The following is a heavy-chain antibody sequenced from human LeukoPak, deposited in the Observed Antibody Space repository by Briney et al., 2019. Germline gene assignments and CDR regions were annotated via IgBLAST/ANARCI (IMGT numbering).Heavy chain of an antibody. D-gene: IGHD2-2*01. Sequence: GASVKVSCKASGYTFTGYYIHWVRQAPGQGLEWMGWINPNSGGTKYAQKFQGRVTMTRDTSISTAYMELSRLRSDDTAVYYCAKSGLVQSKNWFDPWGQGTLVIVSS. J-gene: IGHJ5*02. V-gene: IGHV1-2*02. CDR2: INPNSGGT. CDR1: GYTFTGYY. CDR3: AKSGLVQSKNWFDP.